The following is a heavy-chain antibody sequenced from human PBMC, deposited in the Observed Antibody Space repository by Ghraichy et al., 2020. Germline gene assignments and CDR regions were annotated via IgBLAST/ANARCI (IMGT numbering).Heavy chain of an antibody. CDR1: GGSISSSSYY. D-gene: IGHD1-20*01. V-gene: IGHV4-39*01. CDR2: IYYNEST. Sequence: SETLSLTCTVSGGSISSSSYYWGWIRQPPGKGLEWIGSIYYNESTYYNPSLKSRVTISVDTSKNQFSLKLSSVTAADTAEYYCARQVVTGIKGRGPFDICGQGTMVTVSS. CDR3: ARQVVTGIKGRGPFDI. J-gene: IGHJ3*02.